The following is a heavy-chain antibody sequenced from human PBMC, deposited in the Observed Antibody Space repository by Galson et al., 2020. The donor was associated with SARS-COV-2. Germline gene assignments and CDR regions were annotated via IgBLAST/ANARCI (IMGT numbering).Heavy chain of an antibody. D-gene: IGHD3-9*01. CDR2: TYYSGSG. CDR3: ARQILTGYYSFYYFDY. V-gene: IGHV4-39*01. Sequence: SETLSLTCSVSGGPISSSNYYWGWVRQPPGKGLEWIGSTYYSGSGYYNPSLTSRLTISVDTSKNQFFMKLTSVTAADTAVYYCARQILTGYYSFYYFDYWGQGALITVSS. CDR1: GGPISSSNYY. J-gene: IGHJ4*02.